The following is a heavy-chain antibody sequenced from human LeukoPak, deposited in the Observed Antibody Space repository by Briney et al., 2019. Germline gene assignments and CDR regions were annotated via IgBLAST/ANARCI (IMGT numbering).Heavy chain of an antibody. D-gene: IGHD3-3*01. CDR1: GYTFTSYD. V-gene: IGHV1-8*01. CDR2: MNPNSGNT. Sequence: ASVKVSCKASGYTFTSYDINWVRQATGQGLEWMGWMNPNSGNTGYAQKFQGRATMPRNTSISTAYMELSSLRSEDTAVYYCARILQIFGVVIAYYDAFDIWGQGTMVTVSS. CDR3: ARILQIFGVVIAYYDAFDI. J-gene: IGHJ3*02.